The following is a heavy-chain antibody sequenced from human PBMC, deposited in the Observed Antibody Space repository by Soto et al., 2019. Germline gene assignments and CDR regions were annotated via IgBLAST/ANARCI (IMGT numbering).Heavy chain of an antibody. Sequence: WSLRLSCVASVFPFSSYAMSWVRQTPVKGLEWVSGISGSGGRTYYADSVKGRFTISRDNSNNTLSLQMHILRVEDTAVYFCAKGGYYSLFDIWGQGTVVNVSS. CDR3: AKGGYYSLFDI. D-gene: IGHD3-16*01. CDR2: ISGSGGRT. J-gene: IGHJ3*02. V-gene: IGHV3-23*01. CDR1: VFPFSSYA.